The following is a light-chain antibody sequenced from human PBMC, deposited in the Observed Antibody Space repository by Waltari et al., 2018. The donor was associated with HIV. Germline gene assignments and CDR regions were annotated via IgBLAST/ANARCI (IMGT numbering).Light chain of an antibody. CDR2: EVT. CDR1: INDIGGYNY. J-gene: IGLJ1*01. Sequence: QSALNQPTSVSGSPGQSISISCTGTINDIGGYNYVAWYQHHPGKAPKLLIYEVTKRPTGISDRFSGSKSGNTASLTISGLQAEDEADYYCCSYAGSSTPFVFGTGTKVTVL. V-gene: IGLV2-23*02. CDR3: CSYAGSSTPFV.